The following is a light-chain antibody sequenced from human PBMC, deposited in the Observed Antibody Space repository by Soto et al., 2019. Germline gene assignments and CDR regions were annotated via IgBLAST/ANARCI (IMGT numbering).Light chain of an antibody. Sequence: QSVLTQPASVSGSPGQSITISCTGTSSDVGAYNHVSWYQHHPGKAPKLMIYDVSNRPSGVSNRFSGSKSGYTASLTISGLLAEDEADYYCNSHTIRNTRVFGNGTKVTVL. J-gene: IGLJ1*01. CDR1: SSDVGAYNH. V-gene: IGLV2-14*01. CDR2: DVS. CDR3: NSHTIRNTRV.